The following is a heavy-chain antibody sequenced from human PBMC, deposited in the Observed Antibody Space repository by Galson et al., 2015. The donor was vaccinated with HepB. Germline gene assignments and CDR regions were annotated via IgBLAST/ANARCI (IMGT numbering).Heavy chain of an antibody. Sequence: LRLSCAASGFTFSSYAMHWVRQAPGKGLEWVAVISYDGSNKYYADSVKGRFTISRDNSKNTLYLQMNSLRAEDTAVYYCTGALEDAFDIWGQGTMVTVSS. CDR3: TGALEDAFDI. CDR2: ISYDGSNK. CDR1: GFTFSSYA. D-gene: IGHD1-1*01. V-gene: IGHV3-30-3*01. J-gene: IGHJ3*02.